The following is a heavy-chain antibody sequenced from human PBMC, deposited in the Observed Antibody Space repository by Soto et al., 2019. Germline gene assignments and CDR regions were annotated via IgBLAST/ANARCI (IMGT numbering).Heavy chain of an antibody. V-gene: IGHV3-30*18. CDR3: AKDRGWSSADLDY. D-gene: IGHD6-19*01. CDR2: TSYDGSKK. J-gene: IGHJ4*02. CDR1: GFTFSSFG. Sequence: PGGSLRLSCAASGFTFSSFGMHWVRQVPGKGLEWVALTSYDGSKKYYADSVKGRFTISRDKSKNTLYLQMNSLRVEDTAVYYCAKDRGWSSADLDYWGQGTLVTVSS.